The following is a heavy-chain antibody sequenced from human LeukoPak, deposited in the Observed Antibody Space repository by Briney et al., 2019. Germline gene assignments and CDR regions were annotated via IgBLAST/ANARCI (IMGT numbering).Heavy chain of an antibody. V-gene: IGHV4-38-2*02. CDR2: IYHSGST. CDR1: GYSISSGYY. J-gene: IGHJ4*02. CDR3: ARDYGDYGAPFDY. Sequence: PSETLSLTCAVSGYSISSGYYWGWIRPPPGKGLEWIGSIYHSGSTYYNPSLESRVTISVDTSKNQFSLKLSSVTAADTAVYYCARDYGDYGAPFDYWGQGTLVTVAS. D-gene: IGHD4-17*01.